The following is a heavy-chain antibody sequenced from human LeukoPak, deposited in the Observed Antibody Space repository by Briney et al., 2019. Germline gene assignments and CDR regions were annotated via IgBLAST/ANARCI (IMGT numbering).Heavy chain of an antibody. CDR1: GGSLSGYY. CDR3: ARAQEDSSSTQDGYSHFDY. CDR2: INHSGST. V-gene: IGHV4-34*01. Sequence: SETLSLTCAVYGGSLSGYYWSWIRQPPGKGLEWIGEINHSGSTNYNPSLKSRVTISVDTSKNQFSLKLSSVTAADTAVYYCARAQEDSSSTQDGYSHFDYWGQGTLVTVSS. J-gene: IGHJ4*02. D-gene: IGHD5-24*01.